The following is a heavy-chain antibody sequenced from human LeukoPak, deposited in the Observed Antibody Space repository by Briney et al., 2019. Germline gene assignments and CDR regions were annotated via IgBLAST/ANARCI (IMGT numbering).Heavy chain of an antibody. J-gene: IGHJ5*02. Sequence: GGSLRLSCAASGSTVNDYYMSWIRQAPGKGLEWLSYINIGGTNTHYADSVKGRFTITRDNAKKSLYLEMNNLRAEDTAVYYCATDGAGFDTWGQGVLVTVSS. V-gene: IGHV3-11*01. CDR3: ATDGAGFDT. CDR2: INIGGTNT. CDR1: GSTVNDYY.